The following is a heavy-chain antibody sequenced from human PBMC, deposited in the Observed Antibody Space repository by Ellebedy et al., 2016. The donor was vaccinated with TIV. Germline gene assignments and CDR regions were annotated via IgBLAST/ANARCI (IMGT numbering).Heavy chain of an antibody. CDR1: GGSFSGYY. CDR3: ARHLLHRNLRLGELSLNWYFDL. V-gene: IGHV4-39*01. J-gene: IGHJ2*01. Sequence: SETLSLTCAVFGGSFSGYYWVWNRQPPGKGLEWIGSIYYSGSTYYNPSLESRVTISVDTSKNQFSLKLSSVTAADTAVYYCARHLLHRNLRLGELSLNWYFDLWGRGTLVTVSS. CDR2: IYYSGST. D-gene: IGHD3-16*02.